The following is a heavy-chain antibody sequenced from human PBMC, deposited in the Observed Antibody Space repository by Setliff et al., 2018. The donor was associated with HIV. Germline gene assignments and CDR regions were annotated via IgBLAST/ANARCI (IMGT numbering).Heavy chain of an antibody. J-gene: IGHJ4*02. CDR3: VTSSSWSSRLNF. Sequence: SETLSLTCAVYGGPLSGHYWSWIGQPPGQGLEWIGETNHSGKTNYNQSLKSRVTISVDTSKNQFSLKLTSVTAADTAVYYCVTSSSWSSRLNFWGPGMLVTVTS. V-gene: IGHV4-34*01. CDR2: TNHSGKT. D-gene: IGHD2-2*01. CDR1: GGPLSGHY.